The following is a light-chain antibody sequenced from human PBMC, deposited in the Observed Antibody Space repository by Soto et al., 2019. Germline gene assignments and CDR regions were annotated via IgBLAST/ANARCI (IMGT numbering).Light chain of an antibody. Sequence: IVLTQSPGTLYLSPGERATLSCRASQSVSSSYLAWYQQKPGQAPRLLIYGASSRATGIPDRFSGSGSGTDFTLTISRLEPEDFAVYYCQQYGSSPRTFGQGTKVEIK. V-gene: IGKV3-20*01. CDR3: QQYGSSPRT. CDR2: GAS. CDR1: QSVSSSY. J-gene: IGKJ1*01.